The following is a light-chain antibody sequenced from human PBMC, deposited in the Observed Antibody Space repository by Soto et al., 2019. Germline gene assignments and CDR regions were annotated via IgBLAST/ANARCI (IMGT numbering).Light chain of an antibody. CDR1: SSNIGAGYE. CDR2: GNS. CDR3: QSYDSSLSGVV. J-gene: IGLJ2*01. V-gene: IGLV1-40*01. Sequence: QSVLTQPPSVSGAPGQRVTISCTGSSSNIGAGYEVHWYQQLPGTAPKLLIYGNSNRPSGVPDRVSGSKSGTSASLAITGRQAEDEADYYCQSYDSSLSGVVFGGGTKLTVL.